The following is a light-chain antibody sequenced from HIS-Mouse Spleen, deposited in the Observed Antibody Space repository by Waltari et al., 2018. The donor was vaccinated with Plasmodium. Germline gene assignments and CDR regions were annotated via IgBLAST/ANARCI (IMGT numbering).Light chain of an antibody. V-gene: IGKV1-39*01. Sequence: IQMTQSPSSFSASVGDRVTITCRASQGISSYLNWYQQKPGKAPKLLIYAASTLQSGVPSRFSGSGSGTDFTLTISSLQPEDFATYYCQQYYSNPCTFGQGTKVEIK. CDR2: AAS. CDR3: QQYYSNPCT. J-gene: IGKJ1*01. CDR1: QGISSY.